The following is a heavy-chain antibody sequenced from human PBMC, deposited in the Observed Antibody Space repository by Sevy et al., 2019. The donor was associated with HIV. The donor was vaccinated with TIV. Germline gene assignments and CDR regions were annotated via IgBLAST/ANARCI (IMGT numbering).Heavy chain of an antibody. D-gene: IGHD4-17*01. Sequence: GGSLRLSCAASGFTFSSYAMRWVRQAPGKGLEWVAVISYDGSNKYYADSVKGRFTISRDNSKNTLYLQMNSLRAEDTAVYYCARDTVTYFDYWGQGTLVTVSS. J-gene: IGHJ4*02. CDR1: GFTFSSYA. V-gene: IGHV3-30-3*01. CDR2: ISYDGSNK. CDR3: ARDTVTYFDY.